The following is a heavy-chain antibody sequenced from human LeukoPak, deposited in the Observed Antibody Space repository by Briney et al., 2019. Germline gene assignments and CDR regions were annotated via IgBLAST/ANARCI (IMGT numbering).Heavy chain of an antibody. CDR1: GGSISSSSYY. J-gene: IGHJ5*02. V-gene: IGHV4-39*07. CDR3: ARLEYSGSYYWFDP. CDR2: IYYSGRT. D-gene: IGHD1-26*01. Sequence: SETLSLTCTVSGGSISSSSYYWGWIRQPPGKGLEWIGSIYYSGRTYYNPSLKSRVTISVDTSKNQFSLNLTSVTAADTATYHCARLEYSGSYYWFDPWGQGTLVTVSS.